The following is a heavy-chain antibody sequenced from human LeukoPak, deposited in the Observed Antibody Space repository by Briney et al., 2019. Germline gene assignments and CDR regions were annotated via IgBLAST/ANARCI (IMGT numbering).Heavy chain of an antibody. J-gene: IGHJ4*02. CDR1: GGSISSYY. V-gene: IGHV4-59*01. CDR2: IYYSGST. D-gene: IGHD3-22*01. Sequence: SETLSLTCTVSGGSISSYYWSWIRQPPGKGLEWIGYIYYSGSTNYNPSLKSRVTISVDTSKNQFSLKLSSVTAADTAVYYCASYYYDSSGYFRQVYWGQGTLVTVSS. CDR3: ASYYYDSSGYFRQVY.